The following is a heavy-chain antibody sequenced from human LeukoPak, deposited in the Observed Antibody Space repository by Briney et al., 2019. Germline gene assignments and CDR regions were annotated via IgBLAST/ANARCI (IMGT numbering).Heavy chain of an antibody. J-gene: IGHJ4*02. CDR3: ARVGGGSSGYSSSFEY. CDR2: MNPNSSNT. V-gene: IGHV1-8*01. Sequence: ASVKVSCKASGYTFTSYDINWVRQATGQGLEWMGWMNPNSSNTGYDQQLQGRVNMTRNTSISTAYMELSSLRSEDTAVYYCARVGGGSSGYSSSFEYWGQGTLVTVSS. D-gene: IGHD3-22*01. CDR1: GYTFTSYD.